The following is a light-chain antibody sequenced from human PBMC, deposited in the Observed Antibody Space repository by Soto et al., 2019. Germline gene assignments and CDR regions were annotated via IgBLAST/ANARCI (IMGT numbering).Light chain of an antibody. CDR3: QQYDNLPPWT. CDR1: QSIGTY. CDR2: GAS. Sequence: EIVMTQSPATLSLSPGERATLSCRASQSIGTYLAWYQQNPGQSPRLLIYGASTRATGVPARFSGSGSGTDFTLTISSLQSEDFAVYYCQQYDNLPPWTFGQGTRVEIK. J-gene: IGKJ1*01. V-gene: IGKV3-15*01.